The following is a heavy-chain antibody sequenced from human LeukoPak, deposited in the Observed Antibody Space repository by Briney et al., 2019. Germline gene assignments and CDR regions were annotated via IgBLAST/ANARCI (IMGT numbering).Heavy chain of an antibody. D-gene: IGHD5-12*01. V-gene: IGHV3-11*01. CDR3: ASDIVATSGDF. Sequence: GGSLRFSCAASGFSFSDYYMIWIRQAPGKGLEWVAYITSSGDDIYYADSVKGRFTISRDNAKNALFLQMNSLRVEDTATYYCASDIVATSGDFWGQGTLVSVSS. CDR2: ITSSGDDI. CDR1: GFSFSDYY. J-gene: IGHJ4*02.